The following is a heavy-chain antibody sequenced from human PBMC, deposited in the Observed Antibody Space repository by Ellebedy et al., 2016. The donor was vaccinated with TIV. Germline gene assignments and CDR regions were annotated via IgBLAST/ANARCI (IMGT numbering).Heavy chain of an antibody. CDR3: ARENMMVRGVISY. CDR2: IIPIFGTA. Sequence: ASVKVSCKASGSTFSSYAISWVRQAPGQGLEWMGGIIPIFGTANYAQKFQGRVTITADESTSTVYMELSSLRSEDTAVYYCARENMMVRGVISYWGQGTLVTVSS. CDR1: GSTFSSYA. D-gene: IGHD3-10*01. J-gene: IGHJ4*02. V-gene: IGHV1-69*13.